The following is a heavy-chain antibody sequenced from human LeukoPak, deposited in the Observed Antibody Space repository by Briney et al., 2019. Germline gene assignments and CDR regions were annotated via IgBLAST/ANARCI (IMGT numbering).Heavy chain of an antibody. Sequence: SETLSLTCAVYGGSFSGYYWSWIRQPPGKGLEWIGEINHSGSTNYNPSLKSRVTISVDTSKNQFSLKLSSVTAADTAVYYCARGLRNGLGYWGQGTLVTVS. CDR1: GGSFSGYY. J-gene: IGHJ4*02. V-gene: IGHV4-34*01. CDR3: ARGLRNGLGY. CDR2: INHSGST.